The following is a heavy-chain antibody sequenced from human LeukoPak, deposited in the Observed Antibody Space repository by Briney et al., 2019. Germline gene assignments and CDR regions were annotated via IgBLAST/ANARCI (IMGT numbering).Heavy chain of an antibody. V-gene: IGHV3-23*01. CDR2: ISGSGGST. CDR3: AKAAGGYCSGGSCYGDAFDI. CDR1: GFTFSSYA. J-gene: IGHJ3*02. Sequence: GGSLRLSCAASGFTFSSYAMSWVRQAPGKGLEWVSAISGSGGSTYYADSAKGRFTISRDNSKNTLYLQMNSLRAEDTAVYYCAKAAGGYCSGGSCYGDAFDIWGQGTMVTVSS. D-gene: IGHD2-15*01.